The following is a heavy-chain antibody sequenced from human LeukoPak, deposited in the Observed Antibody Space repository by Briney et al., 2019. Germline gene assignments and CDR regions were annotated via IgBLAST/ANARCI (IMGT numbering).Heavy chain of an antibody. CDR1: GYTFTSYY. D-gene: IGHD3-22*01. CDR2: INPSGGST. V-gene: IGHV1-46*01. J-gene: IGHJ3*02. Sequence: GASVTVSCKASGYTFTSYYVHWVRQAPGQGLEWMGIINPSGGSTSYAQKFQGRVTMTRDMSMSTAYMELSRLRSVDTAVYYCAGEDNSSGYRPFDIWGQGTMVTVPS. CDR3: AGEDNSSGYRPFDI.